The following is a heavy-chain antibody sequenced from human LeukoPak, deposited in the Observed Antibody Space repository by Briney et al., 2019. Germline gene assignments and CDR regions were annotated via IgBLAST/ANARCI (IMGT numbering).Heavy chain of an antibody. CDR3: ARQSSFWYFDL. D-gene: IGHD3-16*02. CDR1: GGSISTYY. CDR2: IYTSGST. V-gene: IGHV4-4*09. J-gene: IGHJ2*01. Sequence: PSETLSLTCTVSGGSISTYYWSWIRQPPGKGLEWNGYIYTSGSTKYNPSLKSRVNISIDTSKNQFSLKLRSVTAADTAVYYCARQSSFWYFDLWGRGTLVTVSS.